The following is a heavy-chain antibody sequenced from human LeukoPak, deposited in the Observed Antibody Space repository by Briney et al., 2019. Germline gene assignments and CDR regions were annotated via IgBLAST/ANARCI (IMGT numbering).Heavy chain of an antibody. CDR1: GGSISSSSYY. CDR2: LYYSGTT. Sequence: SETLSLTCTVSGGSISSSSYYWGWIRQPPGKGLEWIGSLYYSGTTYYNPSLKSRVTMSVDTSKNQFSLKLSSVTAADTAVYYCARERRAQDYFDYWGQGTLVTVSS. CDR3: ARERRAQDYFDY. V-gene: IGHV4-39*07. J-gene: IGHJ4*02.